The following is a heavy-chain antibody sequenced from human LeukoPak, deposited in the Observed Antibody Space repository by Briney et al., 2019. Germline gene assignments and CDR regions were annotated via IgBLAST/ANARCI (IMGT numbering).Heavy chain of an antibody. Sequence: ETLSLTCTVSGGSISSYYWSWIRQPAGKGLEWIGRIYTSGSTNYNPSLKSRVTISVDTSKNQFSLKLSSVTAADTAVYYCARPDSDCYSCWFDPWGQGTLVTVSS. D-gene: IGHD2-21*02. CDR2: IYTSGST. J-gene: IGHJ5*02. CDR1: GGSISSYY. CDR3: ARPDSDCYSCWFDP. V-gene: IGHV4-4*07.